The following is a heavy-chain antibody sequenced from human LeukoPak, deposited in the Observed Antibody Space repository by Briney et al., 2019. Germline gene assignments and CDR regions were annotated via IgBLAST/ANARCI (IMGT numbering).Heavy chain of an antibody. J-gene: IGHJ4*02. Sequence: SETLSLTCTVSGGSISSYYWSWIRQPPGKGLEWIGYIYYSGSTNYNPSLKSRVTISVDTSKNQFSLKLSSVTAADTAVYYCARTYYDYVWGSYRFDYWGRGTLVTVSS. CDR2: IYYSGST. V-gene: IGHV4-59*01. CDR3: ARTYYDYVWGSYRFDY. CDR1: GGSISSYY. D-gene: IGHD3-16*02.